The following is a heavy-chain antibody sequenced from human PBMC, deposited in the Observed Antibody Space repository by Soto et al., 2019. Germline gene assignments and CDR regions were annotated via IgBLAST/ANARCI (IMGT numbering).Heavy chain of an antibody. CDR3: AREGGRHCSPTRCYNAFDI. J-gene: IGHJ3*02. CDR1: GFTFSAFS. Sequence: XESLRLSCTSSGFTFSAFSMNWVRQAPGKGLEWVSYISSSSSTIYYADSVKGRFTISRDNAKNSLYLQMNSLRDEDTAVYYCAREGGRHCSPTRCYNAFDIWGQGTMVT. D-gene: IGHD2-2*02. V-gene: IGHV3-48*02. CDR2: ISSSSSTI.